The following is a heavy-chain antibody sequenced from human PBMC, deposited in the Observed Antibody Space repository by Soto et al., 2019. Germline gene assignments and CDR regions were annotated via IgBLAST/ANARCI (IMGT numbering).Heavy chain of an antibody. V-gene: IGHV4-4*07. CDR2: IYTSGST. Sequence: QVQLQESGPGLVKPSETLSLTCTVSGGSISSYYWSWIRQPAGKGLEWIGRIYTSGSTNYNPSLKSRVTMSVDTSKNQFSLKLSSVTAADTAVYYCARDQVWFWSGGGYYYGMDVWGQGTTVTVSS. CDR1: GGSISSYY. CDR3: ARDQVWFWSGGGYYYGMDV. D-gene: IGHD3-3*01. J-gene: IGHJ6*02.